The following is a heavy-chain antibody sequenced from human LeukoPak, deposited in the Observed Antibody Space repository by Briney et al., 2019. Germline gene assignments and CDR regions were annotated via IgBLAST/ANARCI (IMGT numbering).Heavy chain of an antibody. J-gene: IGHJ4*02. CDR2: IKHDGSEK. V-gene: IGHV3-7*01. CDR3: ATDRGWRTSGYYLYYFEY. Sequence: GGTLRLSCAASGFIFTNYFMSWVRQAPGKGLEWVASIKHDGSEKYYVDSVRGRFTISRDNTMNSLYLQMSSLRAEDTAVYYCATDRGWRTSGYYLYYFEYWGQGTLVTFSS. CDR1: GFIFTNYF. D-gene: IGHD3-3*01.